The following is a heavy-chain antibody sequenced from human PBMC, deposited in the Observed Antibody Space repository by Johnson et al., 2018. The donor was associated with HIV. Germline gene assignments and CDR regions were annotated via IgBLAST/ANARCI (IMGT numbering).Heavy chain of an antibody. CDR3: ARDGGINYFGVVTPEAFDI. CDR2: INWNGGST. CDR1: GFTFDDYG. J-gene: IGHJ3*02. D-gene: IGHD3-3*01. Sequence: VYLVESGGGVVRPGGSLRLSCAASGFTFDDYGMSWVRQAPGKGLEWVSGINWNGGSTGYADSVKGRFTISRDNSKNTLYLQMNSLRAEDTAVYYCARDGGINYFGVVTPEAFDIWGQGTMVTVSS. V-gene: IGHV3-20*04.